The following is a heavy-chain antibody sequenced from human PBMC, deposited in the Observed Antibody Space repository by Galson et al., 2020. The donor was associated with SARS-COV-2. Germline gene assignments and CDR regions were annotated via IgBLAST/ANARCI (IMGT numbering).Heavy chain of an antibody. CDR3: ASALLWGLDY. CDR1: GFTFSSYA. CDR2: ISYDGSNK. D-gene: IGHD1-26*01. J-gene: IGHJ4*02. Sequence: LSLTCAASGFTFSSYAMHWVRQAPGKGLEWVAVISYDGSNKYYADSVKGRFTISRDNSKNTLYLQMNSLRAEDTAVYYCASALLWGLDYWGQGTLVTVSS. V-gene: IGHV3-30*04.